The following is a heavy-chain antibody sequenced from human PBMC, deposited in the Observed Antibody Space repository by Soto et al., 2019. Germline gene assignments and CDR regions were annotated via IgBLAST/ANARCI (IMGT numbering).Heavy chain of an antibody. D-gene: IGHD6-19*01. CDR2: IYYSGST. J-gene: IGHJ6*02. V-gene: IGHV4-39*01. CDR3: PTPLPPVAGPPDYGMDV. Sequence: SETLSLTXTVSGGSISSISYYWGWIRQPPGKGLEWIGSIYYSGSTYYNPSLKSRVTISVDTSKNQFSLKLSSVTAADTAVYYCPTPLPPVAGPPDYGMDVWGQGTTVTVSS. CDR1: GGSISSISYY.